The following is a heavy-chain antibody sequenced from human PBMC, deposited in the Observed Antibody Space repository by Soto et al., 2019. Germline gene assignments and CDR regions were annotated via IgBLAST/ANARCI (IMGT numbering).Heavy chain of an antibody. CDR3: ARSSWYRWAFDY. J-gene: IGHJ4*02. CDR1: GYTFTSYA. Sequence: QVQLVQSGAEEKKPGASVKVSCKASGYTFTSYAMHWVRQAPGQRLEWMGWINAGNGNTKYSQKFQGRVTITRDTSASTAYMELSSLRSEDTAVYYCARSSWYRWAFDYWGQGTLVTVSS. V-gene: IGHV1-3*05. D-gene: IGHD6-13*01. CDR2: INAGNGNT.